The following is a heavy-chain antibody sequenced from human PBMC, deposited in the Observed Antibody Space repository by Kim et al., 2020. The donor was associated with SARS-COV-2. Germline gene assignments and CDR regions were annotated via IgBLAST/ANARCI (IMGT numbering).Heavy chain of an antibody. J-gene: IGHJ4*02. CDR2: ISGSGGST. V-gene: IGHV3-23*01. Sequence: GGSLRLSCAASGFTFSSYAMSWVRQAPGKGLEWVSAISGSGGSTYYADSVKGRFTISRDNSKNTLYLQMNSLRAEDTAVYYCAKETVVRGVIITWGLDYFDYWGQGTLVTVSS. CDR1: GFTFSSYA. D-gene: IGHD3-10*01. CDR3: AKETVVRGVIITWGLDYFDY.